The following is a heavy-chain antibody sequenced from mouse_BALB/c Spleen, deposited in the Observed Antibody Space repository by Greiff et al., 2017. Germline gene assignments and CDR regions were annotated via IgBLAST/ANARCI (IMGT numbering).Heavy chain of an antibody. CDR2: ISDGGSYT. V-gene: IGHV5-4*02. CDR1: GFTFSDYY. CDR3: ARVGGYYLFDY. D-gene: IGHD2-3*01. Sequence: EVQVVESGGGLVKPGGSLKLSCAASGFTFSDYYMYWVRQTPEKRLEWVATISDGGSYTYYPDSVKGRFTISRDNAKNNLYLQMSSLKSEDTAMYYCARVGGYYLFDYWGQGTTLTVSS. J-gene: IGHJ2*01.